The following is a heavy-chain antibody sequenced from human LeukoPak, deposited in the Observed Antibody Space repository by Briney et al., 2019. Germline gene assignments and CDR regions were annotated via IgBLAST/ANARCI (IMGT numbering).Heavy chain of an antibody. CDR3: AKGNSLGYCKGGRCFNY. CDR2: FDPEKSET. J-gene: IGHJ4*02. CDR1: GDTLSELP. V-gene: IGHV1-24*01. D-gene: IGHD2-15*01. Sequence: GASVKVSCKVSGDTLSELPMHWVRQAPGKGLEWMGGFDPEKSETIYPQKLRGRVSMTEETSTGTASMELSSLTSEDTAVYFCAKGNSLGYCKGGRCFNYWGQGTQVIVSS.